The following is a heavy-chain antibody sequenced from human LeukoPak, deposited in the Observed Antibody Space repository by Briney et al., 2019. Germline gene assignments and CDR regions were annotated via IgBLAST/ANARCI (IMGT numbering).Heavy chain of an antibody. J-gene: IGHJ4*02. CDR3: ATRYYYDSSGYYGSLDY. D-gene: IGHD3-22*01. CDR1: GFTFSSYA. V-gene: IGHV3-23*01. CDR2: ISGSGGST. Sequence: AGGSLRLSCAASGFTFSSYAMSWVREAPGKGLEWVSAISGSGGSTYYADSVKGRLTISRDHSKNTLYLQMNSLRAEDTAVYYCATRYYYDSSGYYGSLDYWGQGTLVTVSS.